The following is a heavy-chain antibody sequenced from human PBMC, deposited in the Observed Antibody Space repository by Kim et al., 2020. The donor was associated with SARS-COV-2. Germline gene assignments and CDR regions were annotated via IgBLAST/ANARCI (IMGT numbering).Heavy chain of an antibody. CDR3: ARLSAGYYETTFDY. J-gene: IGHJ4*02. Sequence: SETLSLTCTVSGGSISSSSYYWGWIRQPPGKGLEWIGSIYYSGSTYYNPSLKSRVTISVDTSKNQFSPKLSSVTAADTAVYYCARLSAGYYETTFDYWGQGTLVTVSS. CDR2: IYYSGST. V-gene: IGHV4-39*01. CDR1: GGSISSSSYY. D-gene: IGHD3-10*01.